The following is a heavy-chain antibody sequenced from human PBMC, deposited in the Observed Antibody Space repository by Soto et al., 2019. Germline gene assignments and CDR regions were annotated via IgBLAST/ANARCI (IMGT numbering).Heavy chain of an antibody. CDR3: ARQTISGIAAAGRLSWFDP. CDR1: GGSISSYY. D-gene: IGHD6-13*01. V-gene: IGHV4-59*08. J-gene: IGHJ5*02. CDR2: IYYSGST. Sequence: SETLSLTCTVSGGSISSYYWSWIRQPPGKGLEWIGYIYYSGSTNYNPSLKSRVTISVDTSKNQFSLKLSSVTAADTAVYYCARQTISGIAAAGRLSWFDPWGQGTLVTVSS.